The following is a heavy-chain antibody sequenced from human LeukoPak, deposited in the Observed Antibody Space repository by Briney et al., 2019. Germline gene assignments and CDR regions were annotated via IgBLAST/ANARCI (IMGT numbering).Heavy chain of an antibody. D-gene: IGHD6-19*01. V-gene: IGHV3-23*01. J-gene: IGHJ4*02. CDR1: GFTVSSSY. CDR3: AKGSVWQWQLDY. CDR2: IRGGGAST. Sequence: GGSLRLSCAASGFTVSSSYMTWVRQAPGKGLEWVSGIRGGGASTFYADSVKGRCTISRDNSKNTLFLQMNSLRAEDTAIYYCAKGSVWQWQLDYWGQGTLVTVSS.